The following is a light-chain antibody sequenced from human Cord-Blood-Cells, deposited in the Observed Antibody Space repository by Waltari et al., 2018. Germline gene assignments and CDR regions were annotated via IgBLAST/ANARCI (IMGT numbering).Light chain of an antibody. CDR3: AAWDDSLSGWV. Sequence: QSVLTQPPSASGTPGQRVTISCSGSSSHIRSNYVYWYQQPPGTAPKLLIYRKNQRPSGVPGRFSGSKSGTSASLAISGLRSEDEADYYCAAWDDSLSGWVFGGGTKLTVL. CDR2: RKN. V-gene: IGLV1-47*01. J-gene: IGLJ3*02. CDR1: SSHIRSNY.